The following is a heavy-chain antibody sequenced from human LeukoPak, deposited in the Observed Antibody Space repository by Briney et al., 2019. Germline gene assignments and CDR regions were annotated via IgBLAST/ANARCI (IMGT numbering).Heavy chain of an antibody. Sequence: SETLSLTCTVSGGSVTNYYWSWLRQAPGKGLEWIGYVYYSGSTNYNPSLKSRVIISVDTAKNQFSLDLSTVTAGDTALYYCARLGCVSANCPRRNAFDLWGQGTKVTVSP. CDR1: GGSVTNYY. CDR3: ARLGCVSANCPRRNAFDL. J-gene: IGHJ3*01. D-gene: IGHD1-26*01. V-gene: IGHV4-59*02. CDR2: VYYSGST.